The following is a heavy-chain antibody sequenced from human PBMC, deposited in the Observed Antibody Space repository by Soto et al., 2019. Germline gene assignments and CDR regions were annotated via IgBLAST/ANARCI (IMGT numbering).Heavy chain of an antibody. D-gene: IGHD2-8*01. J-gene: IGHJ6*02. CDR3: ARGDSTDCSNGVCSFFYNHDMDV. Sequence: ASVKVSCKASGYSFTDYHIHWVRQAPGHGLEWLGRINPKSGGTSTAQKFQGWVTMTTDTSISTASMDLTRLTSDDTAIYYCARGDSTDCSNGVCSFFYNHDMDVWGQGTTVTVSS. V-gene: IGHV1-2*04. CDR2: INPKSGGT. CDR1: GYSFTDYH.